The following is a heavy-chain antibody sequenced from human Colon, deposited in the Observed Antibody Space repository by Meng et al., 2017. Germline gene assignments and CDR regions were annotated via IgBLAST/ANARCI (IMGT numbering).Heavy chain of an antibody. CDR3: AMRQRLMGATITQPGPFDY. CDR2: ISYDGSNK. CDR1: GFTFSGYA. J-gene: IGHJ4*02. Sequence: GESLKISCAASGFTFSGYAMHWVRQAPGKGLEWVAIISYDGSNKFYADSVKGQFTISRDNSKNTLYLQMNSLRAEDTAVYYCAMRQRLMGATITQPGPFDYWGQGTLVTVSS. D-gene: IGHD1-26*01. V-gene: IGHV3-30*01.